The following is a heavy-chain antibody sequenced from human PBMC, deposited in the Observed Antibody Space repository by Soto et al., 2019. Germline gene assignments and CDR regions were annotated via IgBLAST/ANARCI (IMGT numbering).Heavy chain of an antibody. CDR2: IIPISGTT. Sequence: QVQLVQSGAEVKKHGSSVKVSCKASGGTFSSYAISWVRQAPGQGLEWMGGIIPISGTTNYAQKFQGRVTITSDESTSTAYMELSSLRSEDTAVYYCARSQGSSTSLEIYYYYYYGMDVWGPGTTVTVSS. CDR3: ARSQGSSTSLEIYYYYYYGMDV. D-gene: IGHD2-2*01. V-gene: IGHV1-69*01. CDR1: GGTFSSYA. J-gene: IGHJ6*02.